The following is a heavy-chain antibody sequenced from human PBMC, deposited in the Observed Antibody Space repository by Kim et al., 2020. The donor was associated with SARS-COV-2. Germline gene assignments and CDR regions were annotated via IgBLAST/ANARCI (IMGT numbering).Heavy chain of an antibody. CDR3: ARGTRFQQQLAQY. J-gene: IGHJ4*02. Sequence: YAQGFTGRFVFSLDTSVSTAYLQISSLKAEDTAVYYCARGTRFQQQLAQYWGQGTLVTVSS. D-gene: IGHD6-13*01. V-gene: IGHV7-4-1*02.